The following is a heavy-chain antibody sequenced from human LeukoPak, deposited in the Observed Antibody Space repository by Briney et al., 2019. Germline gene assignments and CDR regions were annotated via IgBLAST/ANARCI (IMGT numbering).Heavy chain of an antibody. D-gene: IGHD1-26*01. CDR2: IYYSGST. J-gene: IGHJ4*02. CDR1: GGSISSYY. Sequence: SETLSLTCTVSGGSISSYYWSWIRQPPGKGLEWIGYIYYSGSTNYNPSLKSRVTISVDTSKNQFSLKLSSVTAADTAVYYCARKGSGTQADNWGQGTLVTVSS. CDR3: ARKGSGTQADN. V-gene: IGHV4-59*08.